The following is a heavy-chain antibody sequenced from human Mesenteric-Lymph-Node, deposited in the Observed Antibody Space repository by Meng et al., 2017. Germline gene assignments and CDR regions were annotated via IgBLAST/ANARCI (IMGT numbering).Heavy chain of an antibody. CDR3: ARWNGRDRGFDY. CDR1: GYTITSNA. J-gene: IGHJ4*02. CDR2: IITDTGIP. Sequence: QVQLVQSGSEWKKPGAYVKISCKASGYTITSNAINWVRQAPGQGLEWMGWIITDTGIPTYDQAFTGRFVFSLDTSVSTTYLQITSLKAEDTAVYYCARWNGRDRGFDYWGQGTLVTVSS. V-gene: IGHV7-4-1*02. D-gene: IGHD1-1*01.